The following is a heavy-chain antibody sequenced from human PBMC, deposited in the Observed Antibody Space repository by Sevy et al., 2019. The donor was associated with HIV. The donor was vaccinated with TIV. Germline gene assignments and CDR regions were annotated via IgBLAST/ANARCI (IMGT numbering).Heavy chain of an antibody. D-gene: IGHD3-22*01. CDR3: ATTKDYYETSGSPFDY. Sequence: ASVKVSCKVSGKSLTAFSMHWVRQAPGKGLEWMGSFDPEDGKTIYEQKLQGRLTMTEETSTDTAYMELSGLRSEDTAVYYCATTKDYYETSGSPFDYWGQGTLVTVSS. J-gene: IGHJ4*02. CDR2: FDPEDGKT. V-gene: IGHV1-24*01. CDR1: GKSLTAFS.